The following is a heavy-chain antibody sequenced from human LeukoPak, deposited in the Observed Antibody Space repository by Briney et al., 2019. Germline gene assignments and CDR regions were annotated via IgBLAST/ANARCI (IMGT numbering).Heavy chain of an antibody. V-gene: IGHV6-1*01. CDR3: ARGGPSLAASAYDY. CDR1: GDSVSSNSAA. CDR2: TYYRSKWYN. Sequence: SQTLSLTCTIYGDSVSSNSAAWNWIRQSPSRGLEWLGRTYYRSKWYNDYAVSVKSRMTINPDTSKNQFSLQLNSVTPEDTAVYYCARGGPSLAASAYDYWGQGTLVTVSS. D-gene: IGHD6-25*01. J-gene: IGHJ4*02.